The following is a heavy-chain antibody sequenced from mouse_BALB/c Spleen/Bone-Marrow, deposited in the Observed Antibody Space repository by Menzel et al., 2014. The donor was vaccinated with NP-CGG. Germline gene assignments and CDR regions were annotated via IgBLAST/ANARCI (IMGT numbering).Heavy chain of an antibody. V-gene: IGHV14-3*02. J-gene: IGHJ4*01. D-gene: IGHD4-1*01. Sequence: EVKLMESGAELVKPGASVKLSCTASGFNIKDTYMHWVKQRPEQGLVWIGRIDPANGNTKYDPKFQGKATITADTSSNTAYLQLSSLTAEDTAVYYCARWEYYVMDYWGQGTSVTVSS. CDR2: IDPANGNT. CDR3: ARWEYYVMDY. CDR1: GFNIKDTY.